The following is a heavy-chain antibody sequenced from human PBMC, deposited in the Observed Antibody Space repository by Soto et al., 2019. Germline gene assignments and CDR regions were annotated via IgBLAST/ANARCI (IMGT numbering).Heavy chain of an antibody. CDR3: ARAGHDYDFWSGYYGMDV. J-gene: IGHJ6*02. Sequence: QLVQSGAEVKKPGASVKVSCKASGYTFTSYGVTWVRQAPGQGREWMGWISVYNGNTNYAQKLQGRVTMTTDTSTNTAYMELRSLRSDDTAVYYCARAGHDYDFWSGYYGMDVWGQGTTVTVSS. CDR1: GYTFTSYG. D-gene: IGHD3-3*01. V-gene: IGHV1-18*04. CDR2: ISVYNGNT.